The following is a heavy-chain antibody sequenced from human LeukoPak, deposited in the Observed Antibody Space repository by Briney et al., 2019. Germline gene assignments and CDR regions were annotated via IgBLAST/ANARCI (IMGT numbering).Heavy chain of an antibody. CDR2: IYYSGST. CDR1: GFTFSSYA. Sequence: PGGSLRLSCAASGFTFSSYAMSWIRQPPGKGLEWIGYIYYSGSTYYNPSLKSRVTISVDTSKNQFSLKLTSVTAADTAVYYCARSQQLIRTFDSWGQGTLVTVSS. J-gene: IGHJ4*02. D-gene: IGHD6-13*01. V-gene: IGHV4-59*01. CDR3: ARSQQLIRTFDS.